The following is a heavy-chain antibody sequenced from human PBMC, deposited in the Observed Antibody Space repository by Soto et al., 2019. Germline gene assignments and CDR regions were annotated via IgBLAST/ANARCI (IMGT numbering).Heavy chain of an antibody. V-gene: IGHV3-30*03. CDR1: GFRFSDYA. Sequence: QVQLVESGGGVVQPGRSLRLSCAASGFRFSDYAMHWVRQAPGKGLEGVAVISDDGVNKYYLDSVKGRFTISRDNSKNTLYLQMNSLSTDDTAVYYCARAREDLVLLVALDYWGQGTLLTVSS. CDR2: ISDDGVNK. J-gene: IGHJ4*02. D-gene: IGHD2-8*01. CDR3: ARAREDLVLLVALDY.